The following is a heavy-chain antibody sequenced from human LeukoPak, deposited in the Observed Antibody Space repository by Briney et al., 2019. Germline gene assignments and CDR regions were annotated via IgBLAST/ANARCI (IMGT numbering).Heavy chain of an antibody. V-gene: IGHV1-8*01. CDR1: GYTFTSYD. CDR3: ARAVSSTRKYYYYGMDV. D-gene: IGHD2-2*01. J-gene: IGHJ6*02. CDR2: VNPNSGNT. Sequence: ASVKVSCKASGYTFTSYDINWVRQATGQGLEWMGWVNPNSGNTGYAQKFQGRVTMTRNTSISTAYMELSSLRSEDTAVYYCARAVSSTRKYYYYGMDVWGQGTTVTVSS.